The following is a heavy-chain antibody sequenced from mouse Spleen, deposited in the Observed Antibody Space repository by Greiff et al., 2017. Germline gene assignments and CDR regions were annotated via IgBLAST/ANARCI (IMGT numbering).Heavy chain of an antibody. V-gene: IGHV1-26*01. J-gene: IGHJ2*01. Sequence: EVQLQQSGPELVKPGASVKISCKASGYTFTDYYMNWVKQSHGKSLEWIGDINPNNGGTSYNQKFKGKATLTVDKSSSTAYMELRSLTSEDSAVYYCARGGAYDGYWGQGTTLTVSS. CDR3: ARGGAYDGY. CDR1: GYTFTDYY. D-gene: IGHD2-12*01. CDR2: INPNNGGT.